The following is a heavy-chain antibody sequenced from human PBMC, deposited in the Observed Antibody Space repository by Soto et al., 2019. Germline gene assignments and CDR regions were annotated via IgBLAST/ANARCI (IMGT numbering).Heavy chain of an antibody. V-gene: IGHV4-39*01. CDR3: ARLVAYDFWSGPPYYYMDV. CDR1: GGSISSSSYY. CDR2: IYYSGST. Sequence: SETLSLTCTVSGGSISSSSYYWGWIRQPPGKGLEWIGSIYYSGSTYYNPSLKSRVTISVDTSKNQFSLKLSSVTAADTAVYYCARLVAYDFWSGPPYYYMDVWGKGTTVTVSS. J-gene: IGHJ6*03. D-gene: IGHD3-3*01.